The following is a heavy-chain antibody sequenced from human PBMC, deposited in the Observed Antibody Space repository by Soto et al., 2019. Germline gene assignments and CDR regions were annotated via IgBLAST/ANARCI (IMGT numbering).Heavy chain of an antibody. CDR2: ISAYNGNT. D-gene: IGHD5-18*01. V-gene: IGHV1-18*01. J-gene: IGHJ4*02. CDR1: GYTFTSYG. CDR3: ARDSRGYSYGYVGY. Sequence: ASVKVSCKASGYTFTSYGISWVRQALGQGLEWMGWISAYNGNTNYAQKLQGRVTMTTDTSTSTAYMELRSLRSDDTAVYYCARDSRGYSYGYVGYWGQGTLVTVSS.